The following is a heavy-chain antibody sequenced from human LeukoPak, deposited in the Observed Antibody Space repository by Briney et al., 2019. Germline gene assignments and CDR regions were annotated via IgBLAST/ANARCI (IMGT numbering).Heavy chain of an antibody. D-gene: IGHD6-6*01. CDR1: GFTFSDYN. CDR3: ARWPYSSSYYFDY. V-gene: IGHV3-21*01. CDR2: ITSGTTYI. Sequence: GGSLRLSCAASGFTFSDYNMNWVGQSPGKGLEWVSSITSGTTYIYYADSVRGRFTLSRDNAKNSLYLQMNSLRAEDTAVYYCARWPYSSSYYFDYWGQGTLVTVSS. J-gene: IGHJ4*02.